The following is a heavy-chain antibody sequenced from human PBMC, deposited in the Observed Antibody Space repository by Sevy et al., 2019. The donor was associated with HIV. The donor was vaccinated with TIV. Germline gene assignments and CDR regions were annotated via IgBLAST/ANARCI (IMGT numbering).Heavy chain of an antibody. Sequence: GGSLRLSCAASGFTFAKYSMSWVRQAPGKGLEWVSTFSFGCGRINYTDSVKGRFTISRDDSKNTLFLQMNSLRAEDTATYFCAREGCTQPHDYWGQGTLVTVSS. CDR2: FSFGCGRI. V-gene: IGHV3-23*01. D-gene: IGHD2-8*01. J-gene: IGHJ4*02. CDR3: AREGCTQPHDY. CDR1: GFTFAKYS.